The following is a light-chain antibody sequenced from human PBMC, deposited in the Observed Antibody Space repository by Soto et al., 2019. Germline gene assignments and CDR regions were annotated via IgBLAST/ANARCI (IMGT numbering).Light chain of an antibody. V-gene: IGLV2-14*01. CDR2: DVS. CDR3: SSYTSSSTRV. J-gene: IGLJ3*02. Sequence: QSALTQPASVSGSPGQSITISCTGTSSDVGGYNYVSWYQQHPGKAPNLMIYDVSHRPAGVSNRFSGSKAGNTASLTISGHQAEDEADYYCSSYTSSSTRVFGGGTKVTVL. CDR1: SSDVGGYNY.